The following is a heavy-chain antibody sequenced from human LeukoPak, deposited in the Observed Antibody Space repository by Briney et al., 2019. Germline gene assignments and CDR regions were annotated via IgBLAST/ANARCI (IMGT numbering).Heavy chain of an antibody. J-gene: IGHJ6*02. V-gene: IGHV4-59*01. Sequence: PSETLSLTCTVSGGSISSYYWSWIRQPPGKGLEWIGYIYYSGSTNYNPSLKSRVTISVDTSKNQFSLKLSSVTAADTAVYYCARAEDRITIFGVVIPYYYGMDVWGQGTTVTVSS. D-gene: IGHD3-3*01. CDR1: GGSISSYY. CDR2: IYYSGST. CDR3: ARAEDRITIFGVVIPYYYGMDV.